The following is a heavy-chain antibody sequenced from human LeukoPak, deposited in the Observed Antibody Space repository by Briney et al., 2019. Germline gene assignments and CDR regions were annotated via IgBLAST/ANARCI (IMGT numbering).Heavy chain of an antibody. Sequence: PSETLSLTCSVSGGSISSYYWSWIRQPPGKGREGIGYIYFSGRTNYNPPLESPITILVDTSPNHFSLGLSSVAAAGTALYYLSRGNSGYYDSSGYLQPWGQGTLVTVSS. V-gene: IGHV4-59*01. D-gene: IGHD3-22*01. CDR2: IYFSGRT. J-gene: IGHJ4*02. CDR3: SRGNSGYYDSSGYLQP. CDR1: GGSISSYY.